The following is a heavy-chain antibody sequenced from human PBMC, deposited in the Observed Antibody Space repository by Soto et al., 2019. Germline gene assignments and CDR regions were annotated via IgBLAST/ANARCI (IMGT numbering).Heavy chain of an antibody. CDR1: GGSINSGDNY. Sequence: PSETLSLTCTVSGGSINSGDNYWSWIRQPPGKGLEWIVYIYHSGSTYYSPSLKSRVTISVDTSKNQFSLRLTSVTAADTAVYYCARHFDPPYYYASSGLDYWGQGTLVTVSS. CDR2: IYHSGST. CDR3: ARHFDPPYYYASSGLDY. V-gene: IGHV4-30-4*01. D-gene: IGHD3-22*01. J-gene: IGHJ4*02.